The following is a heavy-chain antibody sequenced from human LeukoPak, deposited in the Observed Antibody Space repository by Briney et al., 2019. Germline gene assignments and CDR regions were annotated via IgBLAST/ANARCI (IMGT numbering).Heavy chain of an antibody. CDR1: GGSISSYY. J-gene: IGHJ5*02. Sequence: SETLSLTCTISGGSISSYYWSWIRQPAGKGLEWIGRIYTSGSTNYNPSLKSRVTMSVDTSKNQFSLKLSSVTAADTAAYYCARLIAAAAYNWFDPWGQGTLVTVSS. CDR3: ARLIAAAAYNWFDP. D-gene: IGHD6-13*01. V-gene: IGHV4-4*07. CDR2: IYTSGST.